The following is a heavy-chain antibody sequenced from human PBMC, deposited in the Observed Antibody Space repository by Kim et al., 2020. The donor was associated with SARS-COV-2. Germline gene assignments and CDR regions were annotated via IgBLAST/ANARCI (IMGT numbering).Heavy chain of an antibody. CDR1: GGSISSYY. V-gene: IGHV4-59*13. CDR3: ARSYCSSTSCYLGDAFDI. J-gene: IGHJ3*02. Sequence: SETLSPTCTVSGGSISSYYWSWIRQPPGKGLEWIGYIYYSGSTNYNPSLKSRVTISVDTSKNQFSLKLSSVTAADTAVYYCARSYCSSTSCYLGDAFDI. CDR2: IYYSGST. D-gene: IGHD2-2*01.